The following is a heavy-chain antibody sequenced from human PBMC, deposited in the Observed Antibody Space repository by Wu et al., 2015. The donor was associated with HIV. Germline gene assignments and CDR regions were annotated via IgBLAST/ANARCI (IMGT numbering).Heavy chain of an antibody. CDR2: IIPIFGTA. D-gene: IGHD6-13*01. CDR3: ARQIGSSWYPEDY. Sequence: QVQLVQSGAEVKKPGSSVKVSCKASGGTFSSYAISWVRQAPGQGLEWMGRIIPIFGTANYAQKLQGRVTMTTDTSTSTAYMELRSLRSDDTAVYYCARQIGSSWYPEDYWGQGTLVTVSS. V-gene: IGHV1-69*05. CDR1: GGTFSSYA. J-gene: IGHJ4*02.